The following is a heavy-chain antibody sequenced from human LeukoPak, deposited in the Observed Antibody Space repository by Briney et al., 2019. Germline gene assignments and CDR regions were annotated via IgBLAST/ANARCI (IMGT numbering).Heavy chain of an antibody. CDR2: ISWNSGSI. D-gene: IGHD4-17*01. Sequence: PGRSLRLSCAASGFTFDDYAMHWVRQAPGKGLEWVSGISWNSGSIGYADSVKGRFTISGDNAKNTLYLQMNSLRAEDTAVYYCARGDYGDVFDYWGQGTLVTVSS. J-gene: IGHJ4*02. CDR1: GFTFDDYA. V-gene: IGHV3-9*01. CDR3: ARGDYGDVFDY.